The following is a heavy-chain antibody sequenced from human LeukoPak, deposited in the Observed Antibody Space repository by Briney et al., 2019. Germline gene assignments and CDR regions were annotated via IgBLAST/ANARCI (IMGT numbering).Heavy chain of an antibody. V-gene: IGHV1-69*13. D-gene: IGHD6-13*01. CDR2: IIPIFGTA. CDR1: GYTFTGYY. Sequence: SVKVSCKASGYTFTGYYMHWVRQAPGQGLEWMGGIIPIFGTANYAQKFQGRVTVTADESTSTAYMELSSLRSEDTAVYYCARTEEQLHYYYYMDVWGKGTTVTVSS. CDR3: ARTEEQLHYYYYMDV. J-gene: IGHJ6*03.